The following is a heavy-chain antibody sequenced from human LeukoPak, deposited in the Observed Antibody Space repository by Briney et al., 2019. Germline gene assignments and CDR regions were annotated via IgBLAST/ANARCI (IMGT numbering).Heavy chain of an antibody. J-gene: IGHJ4*02. Sequence: GGSLRLSCAAPGFTFSSYAMSWVRQAPGKGLEWVANIKQDGSEKYYVDSVKGRFTISRDNAKNSLYLQMNSLRAEDTAVYYCARDQDSSGYYSRFDYWGQGTLVTVSS. CDR1: GFTFSSYA. CDR2: IKQDGSEK. CDR3: ARDQDSSGYYSRFDY. V-gene: IGHV3-7*01. D-gene: IGHD3-22*01.